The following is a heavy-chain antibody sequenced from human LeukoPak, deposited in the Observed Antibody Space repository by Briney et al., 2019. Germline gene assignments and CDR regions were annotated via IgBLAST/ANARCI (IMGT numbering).Heavy chain of an antibody. V-gene: IGHV4-61*02. CDR2: IYTSGST. D-gene: IGHD6-19*01. CDR3: ARGYSSGWYQDAFDI. Sequence: SETLSLTCTVYGGSISSGSYYWSWIRQPAGKGLEWIGRIYTSGSTNYNPSLKSRVTISVDTSKNQFSLKLSSVTAADTAVYYCARGYSSGWYQDAFDIWGQGTMVTVSS. J-gene: IGHJ3*02. CDR1: GGSISSGSYY.